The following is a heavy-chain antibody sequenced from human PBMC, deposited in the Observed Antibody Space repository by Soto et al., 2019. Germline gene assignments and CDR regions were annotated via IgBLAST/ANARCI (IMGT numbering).Heavy chain of an antibody. J-gene: IGHJ4*02. Sequence: PGGSLRLSCAASGFTFSRYGMHWVRQAPGKGLEWVAVISYDGSNKYYADSVRGRFTISRDNSKNTLYLQMNSLRAEDTAVYYCAKGRYNWNYAPLDYWGQGTLVTVSS. V-gene: IGHV3-30*18. CDR2: ISYDGSNK. CDR3: AKGRYNWNYAPLDY. D-gene: IGHD1-7*01. CDR1: GFTFSRYG.